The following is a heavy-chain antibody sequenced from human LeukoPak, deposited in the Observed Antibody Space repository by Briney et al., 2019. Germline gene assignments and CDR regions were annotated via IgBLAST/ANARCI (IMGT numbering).Heavy chain of an antibody. J-gene: IGHJ4*02. Sequence: GGSLRLSCAASGFTVSSNYMSWVRQAPGKGLEWVSAISGSGGSTYYADSVKGRFTISRDNSKNTLYLQMNSLRAEDTAVYYCAKDLSGYSSSWTGYFDYWGQGTLVTVSS. CDR2: ISGSGGST. V-gene: IGHV3-23*01. CDR3: AKDLSGYSSSWTGYFDY. CDR1: GFTVSSNY. D-gene: IGHD6-13*01.